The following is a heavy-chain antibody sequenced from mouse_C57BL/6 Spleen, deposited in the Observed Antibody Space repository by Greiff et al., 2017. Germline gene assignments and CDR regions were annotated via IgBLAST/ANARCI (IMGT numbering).Heavy chain of an antibody. CDR2: IYPGSGST. V-gene: IGHV1-55*01. Sequence: QVQLQQPGAELVKPGASVKMSCKASGYTFTSYWITWVKQRPGQGLEWIGDIYPGSGSTNYNEKFKSKATLTVDTSSSTAYMQLSSLTSEDSAVYYCARNVSTTGTLAYWGQGTLVTVSA. J-gene: IGHJ3*01. CDR3: ARNVSTTGTLAY. D-gene: IGHD1-2*01. CDR1: GYTFTSYW.